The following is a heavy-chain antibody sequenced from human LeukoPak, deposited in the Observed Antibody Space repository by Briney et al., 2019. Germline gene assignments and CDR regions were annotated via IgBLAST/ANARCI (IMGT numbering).Heavy chain of an antibody. CDR2: ISSSGSYT. CDR1: GFTFSDYY. Sequence: PGGSLRLSCAASGFTFSDYYMSWIRQAQGKGLEWISYISSSGSYTNYADSVKGRFTISRDNAKNSLYLQMNSLRAEDTAVYYCARDRRVSGFDYWGQGTLATVSS. CDR3: ARDRRVSGFDY. V-gene: IGHV3-11*05. J-gene: IGHJ4*02.